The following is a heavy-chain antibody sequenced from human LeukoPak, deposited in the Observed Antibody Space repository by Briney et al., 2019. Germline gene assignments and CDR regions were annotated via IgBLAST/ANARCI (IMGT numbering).Heavy chain of an antibody. CDR3: ARARINYVWGSYRRYFDY. V-gene: IGHV4-34*01. J-gene: IGHJ4*02. CDR2: INHSGST. CDR1: GFTFSSYA. Sequence: PGGSLRLSCAASGFTFSSYAMSWVRQPPGKGLEWIGEINHSGSTNYHPSLKSRVTISVDTSKNQFSLKLSSVTAADTAVYYCARARINYVWGSYRRYFDYWGQGTLVTVSS. D-gene: IGHD3-16*02.